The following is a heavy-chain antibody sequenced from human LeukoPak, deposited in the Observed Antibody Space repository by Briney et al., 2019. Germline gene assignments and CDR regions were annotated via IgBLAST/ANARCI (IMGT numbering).Heavy chain of an antibody. CDR3: ARAGDCSGGSCYMYYYMDV. D-gene: IGHD2-15*01. J-gene: IGHJ6*03. CDR1: GGSISSYY. CDR2: IYYSGGT. V-gene: IGHV4-59*12. Sequence: SETLSLTCTVSGGSISSYYWNWIRQPPGKGLEWIGYIYYSGGTNYNPSLKSRVTISVDTSKNQFSLRLSSVTAADTAVYYCARAGDCSGGSCYMYYYMDVWGKGTTVTVSS.